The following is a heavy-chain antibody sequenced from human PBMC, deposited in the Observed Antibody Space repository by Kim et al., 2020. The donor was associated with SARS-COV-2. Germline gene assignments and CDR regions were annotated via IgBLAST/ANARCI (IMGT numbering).Heavy chain of an antibody. CDR3: AGQSPMVATDY. D-gene: IGHD5-12*01. Sequence: SETLSLTCTVSGGSISSSSYYWGWIRQPPGKGLEWIGSIYYSGSTYYNSSLKSRVTISVDTSKNQFSLTLSSVTAADTAVYYCAGQSPMVATDYWGQGTLVTVSS. CDR2: IYYSGST. CDR1: GGSISSSSYY. J-gene: IGHJ4*02. V-gene: IGHV4-39*01.